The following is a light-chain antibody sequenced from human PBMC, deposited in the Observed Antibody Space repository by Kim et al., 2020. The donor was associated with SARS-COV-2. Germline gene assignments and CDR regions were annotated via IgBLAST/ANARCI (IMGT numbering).Light chain of an antibody. CDR1: SSDVGGYNY. CDR2: DVS. Sequence: GQSITITCTGTSSDVGGYNYVSWYQQHPGKAPKLMIYDVSDRPSGVSNRFSGSKSGNTASLTISGLQAEDESDYYCSSYTSNSAGVFGGGTKLTVL. J-gene: IGLJ3*02. V-gene: IGLV2-14*03. CDR3: SSYTSNSAGV.